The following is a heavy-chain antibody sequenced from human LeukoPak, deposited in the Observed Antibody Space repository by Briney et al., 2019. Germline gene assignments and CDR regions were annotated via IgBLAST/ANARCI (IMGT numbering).Heavy chain of an antibody. CDR3: ARPYDYVWGSYRYTLDY. D-gene: IGHD3-16*02. V-gene: IGHV1-3*01. J-gene: IGHJ4*02. CDR1: GYTFTSYA. CDR2: INAGNGNT. Sequence: APVKVSCKASGYTFTSYAMHWVRQAPGQRLEWMGWINAGNGNTKYSQKFQGRVTITRDTSASTAYMELSSLRSEDTAVYYCARPYDYVWGSYRYTLDYWGQGTLVTVSS.